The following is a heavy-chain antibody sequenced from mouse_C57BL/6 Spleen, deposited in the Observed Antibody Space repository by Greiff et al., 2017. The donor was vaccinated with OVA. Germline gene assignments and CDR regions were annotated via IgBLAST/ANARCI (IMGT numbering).Heavy chain of an antibody. CDR3: ARAPRDGYYSLFDY. CDR1: GFTFSDYY. CDR2: INYDGSST. V-gene: IGHV5-16*01. J-gene: IGHJ2*01. D-gene: IGHD2-3*01. Sequence: EVMLVESEGGLVQPGSSMKLSCTASGFTFSDYYMAWVRQVPEKGLEWVANINYDGSSTYYLDSLKSRFIISRDNAKNILYLQMSSLKSEDTATYYCARAPRDGYYSLFDYWGQGTTLTVSS.